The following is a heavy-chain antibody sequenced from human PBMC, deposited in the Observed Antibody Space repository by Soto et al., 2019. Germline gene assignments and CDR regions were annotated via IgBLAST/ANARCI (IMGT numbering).Heavy chain of an antibody. CDR3: ARQEGATVLFYYGMDV. Sequence: GESLKISCKGSGYNFTNYWIGWVRQMPGKGLEWMGIIYPGDSDTTYSPSFQGQVTISADKSISAAYLQWSSLKASDTAMYYCARQEGATVLFYYGMDVWGQGTTVTVSS. J-gene: IGHJ6*02. V-gene: IGHV5-51*01. CDR2: IYPGDSDT. CDR1: GYNFTNYW. D-gene: IGHD1-26*01.